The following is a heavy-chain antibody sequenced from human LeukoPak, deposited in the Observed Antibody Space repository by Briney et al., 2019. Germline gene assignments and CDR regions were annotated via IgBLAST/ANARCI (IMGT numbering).Heavy chain of an antibody. CDR2: IIPILGIA. CDR1: GGTFSSYA. D-gene: IGHD5-24*01. CDR3: AGDRYGDGFAHFDY. Sequence: GASVKVSCKASGGTFSSYAISWVRQAPGQGLEWMGRIIPILGIANYAQKFQGRVTITADKSTSTAYMELSSLRSEDTAVYYCAGDRYGDGFAHFDYWGQGALVTVSS. V-gene: IGHV1-69*04. J-gene: IGHJ4*02.